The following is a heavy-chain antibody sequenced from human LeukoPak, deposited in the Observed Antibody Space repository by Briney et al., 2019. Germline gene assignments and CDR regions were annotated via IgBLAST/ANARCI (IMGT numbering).Heavy chain of an antibody. D-gene: IGHD4-17*01. V-gene: IGHV1-46*01. CDR1: RDSSSRDY. Sequence: PRASPWVSCEESRDSSSRDYMCTGRDAPGQRVEWMGIINPSGGSTSSAQKFQGRVTMTRDTSTSTVYMELSSLRSEDTAVYYCAREDAVTLSFDYWGQGTLVTVSS. J-gene: IGHJ4*02. CDR2: INPSGGST. CDR3: AREDAVTLSFDY.